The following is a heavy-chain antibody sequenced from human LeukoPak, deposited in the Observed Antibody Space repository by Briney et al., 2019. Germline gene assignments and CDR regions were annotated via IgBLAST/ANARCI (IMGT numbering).Heavy chain of an antibody. CDR2: INPNSGGT. Sequence: ASVKVSCKASGYTFTGYYMHWVRQAPGQGLEWMGWINPNSGGTNYAQKFQGRVTMTRNTSISTAYMELSSLRSEDTAVYYCARFIIDYGDFEPYFDYWGQGTLVTVSS. D-gene: IGHD4-17*01. CDR1: GYTFTGYY. J-gene: IGHJ4*02. V-gene: IGHV1-2*02. CDR3: ARFIIDYGDFEPYFDY.